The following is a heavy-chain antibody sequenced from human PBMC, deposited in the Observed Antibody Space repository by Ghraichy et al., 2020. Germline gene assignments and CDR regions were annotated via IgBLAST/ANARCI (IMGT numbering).Heavy chain of an antibody. Sequence: GVLTLSYSASGFNFSSNWMSWVRQAPGKGLEWVANIRQDGVSKYYVDSARGRFSISRDNAKSSLYLQMDSLRADDTGVYYCARAADGYQWGRGTLVTVTS. CDR2: IRQDGVSK. V-gene: IGHV3-7*04. CDR3: ARAADGYQ. J-gene: IGHJ4*02. D-gene: IGHD5-24*01. CDR1: GFNFSSNW.